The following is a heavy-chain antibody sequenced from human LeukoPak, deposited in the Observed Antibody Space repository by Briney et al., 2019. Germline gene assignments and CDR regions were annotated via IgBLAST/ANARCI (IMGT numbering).Heavy chain of an antibody. D-gene: IGHD6-13*01. J-gene: IGHJ4*02. V-gene: IGHV3-9*01. CDR2: ITWNSGTI. CDR3: AKARYSSTWYADY. Sequence: PGGSLRLSCAASGFTFDDCAMLWVRQAPGKGLEWVSGITWNSGTIGYADSVKGRFTISRDNAKNSLYMQMNSLRPEDTALYYCAKARYSSTWYADYWGQGILVTVSP. CDR1: GFTFDDCA.